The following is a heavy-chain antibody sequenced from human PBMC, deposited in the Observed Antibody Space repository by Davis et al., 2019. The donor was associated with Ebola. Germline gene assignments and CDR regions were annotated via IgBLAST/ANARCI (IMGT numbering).Heavy chain of an antibody. CDR2: INSNNGDT. D-gene: IGHD1-14*01. V-gene: IGHV1-2*02. CDR1: GYNFIEYF. J-gene: IGHJ5*02. CDR3: AKNNPSHVNWFDP. Sequence: ASVKVSCKASGYNFIEYFMHWARQAPGQGLEWMGRINSNNGDTNYAQKFQGRVTMTRDTSISTAYMELSRLRSDDTALYYCAKNNPSHVNWFDPWGQGTLVTVSS.